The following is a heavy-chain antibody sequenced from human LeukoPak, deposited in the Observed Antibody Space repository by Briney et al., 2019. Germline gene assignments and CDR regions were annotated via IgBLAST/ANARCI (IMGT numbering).Heavy chain of an antibody. Sequence: SVKVSCKASGGTFSSYAISWVRQAPGRGLEWMGGIIPIFGTANYAQKFQGRVTITADESTSTAYMELSSLRSEDTAVYYCARDHFGGLTVTPGVWYFDYWGQGTLVTVSS. J-gene: IGHJ4*02. CDR1: GGTFSSYA. CDR2: IIPIFGTA. V-gene: IGHV1-69*13. CDR3: ARDHFGGLTVTPGVWYFDY. D-gene: IGHD4-11*01.